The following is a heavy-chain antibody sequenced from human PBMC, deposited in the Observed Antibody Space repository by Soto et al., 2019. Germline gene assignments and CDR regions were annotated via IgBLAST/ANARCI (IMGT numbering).Heavy chain of an antibody. CDR1: GGSINSGDYY. Sequence: QVQLQESGPGLVKPSQTLSLTCTVSGGSINSGDYYWSWIRQPPGKGMEWIGSIYYSGSTYYNPSLKSRVTISVDTSKNQFSLKLSSVTAADTAVYYCARERPAGGCSGGSCYSGMDVWGQGTTVTVSS. J-gene: IGHJ6*02. V-gene: IGHV4-30-4*01. CDR3: ARERPAGGCSGGSCYSGMDV. D-gene: IGHD2-15*01. CDR2: IYYSGST.